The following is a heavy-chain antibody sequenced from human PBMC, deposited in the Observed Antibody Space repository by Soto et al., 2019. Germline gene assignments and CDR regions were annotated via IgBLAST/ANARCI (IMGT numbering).Heavy chain of an antibody. CDR2: IERDDDDK. Sequence: GSGPTLVNPTETLTVTCTFSGFSLTSPGMCVSWIRQSPGKALGWLALIERDDDDKYYSTSLKTRLTISKDTRKNQVVLTMANMDPADTATYYCARSIRGPRRFNGMDVWGQGTTVTVSS. V-gene: IGHV2-70*13. J-gene: IGHJ6*02. CDR3: ARSIRGPRRFNGMDV. D-gene: IGHD1-20*01. CDR1: GFSLTSPGMC.